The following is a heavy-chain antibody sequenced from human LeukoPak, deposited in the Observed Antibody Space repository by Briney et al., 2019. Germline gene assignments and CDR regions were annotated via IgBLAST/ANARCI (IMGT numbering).Heavy chain of an antibody. CDR3: ARAATLSQYQLLPAIDY. Sequence: GASVKVSCKASGGTFSSYGISWVRQAPGQGLEWMGWISAYNGNTNYAQKLQGRVTMTTDTSTSTAYMELRSLRSDDTAVYYCARAATLSQYQLLPAIDYWGQGTLVTVSS. V-gene: IGHV1-18*01. CDR2: ISAYNGNT. D-gene: IGHD2-2*01. CDR1: GGTFSSYG. J-gene: IGHJ4*02.